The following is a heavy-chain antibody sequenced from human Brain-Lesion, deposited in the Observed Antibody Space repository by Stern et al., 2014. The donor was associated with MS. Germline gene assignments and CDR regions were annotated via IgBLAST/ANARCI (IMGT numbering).Heavy chain of an antibody. J-gene: IGHJ4*02. CDR3: ARDITGSSAYFDY. Sequence: EVQLVESGGDLVQPGRSLRLSCAAFGFTFDDYAMHWVRQAPGKGLEWVAGISWNSGTIGYADSVKGRFTTSRDNAYSSLYLQMNSPRPEDTALYYCARDITGSSAYFDYWGQGTLVTVSS. CDR2: ISWNSGTI. V-gene: IGHV3-9*01. CDR1: GFTFDDYA. D-gene: IGHD1-14*01.